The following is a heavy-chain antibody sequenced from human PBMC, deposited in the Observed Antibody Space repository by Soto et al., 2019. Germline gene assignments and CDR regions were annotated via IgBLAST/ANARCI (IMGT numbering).Heavy chain of an antibody. D-gene: IGHD3-22*01. CDR1: GFTFSSYS. J-gene: IGHJ4*02. Sequence: PGGSLRLSCAASGFTFSSYSMNWARQAPGKGLEWISYISSSSRTIYYPDSVKGRFTISRDNAKNSLYLQMNSLRAEDTAVYYCARDRNRIDYYDSSGSRTYFDYWGQGTLVTVSS. CDR2: ISSSSRTI. CDR3: ARDRNRIDYYDSSGSRTYFDY. V-gene: IGHV3-48*01.